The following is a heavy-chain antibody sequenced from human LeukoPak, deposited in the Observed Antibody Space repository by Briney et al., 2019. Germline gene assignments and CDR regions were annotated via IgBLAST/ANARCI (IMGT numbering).Heavy chain of an antibody. CDR2: ISTTGTTI. D-gene: IGHD2-15*01. Sequence: GGSLRLSCAASGFTFSDYYMCWIRQAPGKGLVWVSYISTTGTTIYYADSVKGRFTISRDSSKNTLCLQMNSLRVEDTAVYYCARETDCSGGSCYFYYYYGMDVWGQGTTVTVSS. V-gene: IGHV3-11*04. CDR1: GFTFSDYY. J-gene: IGHJ6*02. CDR3: ARETDCSGGSCYFYYYYGMDV.